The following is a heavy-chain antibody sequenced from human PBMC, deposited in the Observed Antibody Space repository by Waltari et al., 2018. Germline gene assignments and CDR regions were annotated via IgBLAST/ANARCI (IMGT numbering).Heavy chain of an antibody. Sequence: EVQLVESGGGLIQPGRSLRLSCRASGLTFGDYAMSWVRQVPGKGLEWVGFIRSPTCGGAVYAASVKGRFTISRDDSKSTAYLHMNSLETDDTAVYYCSRVTPLTAFDYWGQGTLVTVSS. CDR1: GLTFGDYA. J-gene: IGHJ4*02. CDR2: IRSPTCGGA. CDR3: SRVTPLTAFDY. D-gene: IGHD4-17*01. V-gene: IGHV3-49*04.